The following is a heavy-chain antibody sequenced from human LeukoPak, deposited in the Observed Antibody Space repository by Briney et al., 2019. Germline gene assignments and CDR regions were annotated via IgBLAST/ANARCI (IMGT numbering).Heavy chain of an antibody. V-gene: IGHV1-8*03. CDR1: GYTFTSYD. CDR3: ARGLKGSSGYFGYYYYYYMDV. CDR2: MNPNSGNT. Sequence: ASVKVSCKASGYTFTSYDINWVRQATGQGLEWMGWMNPNSGNTGYAQKFQGRVTTTRNTSISTAYMELSSLRSEDTAVYYCARGLKGSSGYFGYYYYYYMDVWGKGTTVTVSS. J-gene: IGHJ6*03. D-gene: IGHD3-22*01.